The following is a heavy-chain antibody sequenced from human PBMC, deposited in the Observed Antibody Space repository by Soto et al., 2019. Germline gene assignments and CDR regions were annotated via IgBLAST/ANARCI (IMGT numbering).Heavy chain of an antibody. V-gene: IGHV1-3*01. CDR2: INAGNGNT. Sequence: ASVKVSCKASGYTFTSYAMHWVRQAPGQRLEWMGWINAGNGNTKYSQKFQGRVTITRDTSASTAYMELSSLRSEDTAVYYCARGRAAIFGVVKSLFDYWGQGTLVTVSS. CDR3: ARGRAAIFGVVKSLFDY. J-gene: IGHJ4*02. D-gene: IGHD3-3*01. CDR1: GYTFTSYA.